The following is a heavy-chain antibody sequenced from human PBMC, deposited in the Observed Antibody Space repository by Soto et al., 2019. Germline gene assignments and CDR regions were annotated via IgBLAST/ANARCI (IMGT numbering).Heavy chain of an antibody. V-gene: IGHV4-4*02. J-gene: IGHJ6*04. Sequence: QLHLQESGPGLVKPSGTLSLTCDVFGGSISGSDWWTWVRQAPGKGLEWIGEIYHSGGTVYNPSLGGRVTISLDKSTSQFSLKLTSVTAADTAIYYWAIMRAAARPPIGFYGLDVWGKGITVTVSS. CDR3: AIMRAAARPPIGFYGLDV. D-gene: IGHD6-6*01. CDR2: IYHSGGT. CDR1: GGSISGSDW.